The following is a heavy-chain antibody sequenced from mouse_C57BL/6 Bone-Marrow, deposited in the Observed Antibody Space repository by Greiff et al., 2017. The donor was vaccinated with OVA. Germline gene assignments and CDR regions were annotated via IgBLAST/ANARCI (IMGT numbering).Heavy chain of an antibody. D-gene: IGHD2-3*01. CDR3: TTNDGYYVRVWYFDV. J-gene: IGHJ1*03. V-gene: IGHV14-4*01. Sequence: EVKLQQSGAELVRPGASVKLSCTASGFNIKDDYMHWVKQRPEQGLEWIGWIDPENGDTEYASKFQGKATITADTSSNTAYLQLSSLTSEDTAVYYCTTNDGYYVRVWYFDVWGTGTTVTVSS. CDR2: IDPENGDT. CDR1: GFNIKDDY.